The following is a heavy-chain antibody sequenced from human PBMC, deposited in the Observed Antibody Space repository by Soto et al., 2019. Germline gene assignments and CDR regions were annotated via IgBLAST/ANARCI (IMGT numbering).Heavy chain of an antibody. Sequence: ASVKVSCKASGYTFTSYGISWVRQAPGQGLEWMGWISAYNGNTNYAQKLQGRVTMTTDTSTSTAYMELRSLRSDDTAVYYCERLSAYYASRRQNDYWGQGTLVTVSS. CDR1: GYTFTSYG. CDR3: ERLSAYYASRRQNDY. J-gene: IGHJ4*02. D-gene: IGHD3-22*01. V-gene: IGHV1-18*01. CDR2: ISAYNGNT.